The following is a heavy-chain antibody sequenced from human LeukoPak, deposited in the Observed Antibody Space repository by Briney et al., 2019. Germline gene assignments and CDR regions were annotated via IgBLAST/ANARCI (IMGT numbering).Heavy chain of an antibody. CDR1: GGSFSGYY. J-gene: IGHJ4*02. Sequence: PSETLSLTCAVYGGSFSGYYWSWIRQPPGKGLEWIGEINHSGSTNYNPSLKSRATISVDTSKNQFSLKLSSVTAADTAVYYCARGRKVRGVITLDYWGQGTLVTVSS. D-gene: IGHD3-10*01. V-gene: IGHV4-34*01. CDR3: ARGRKVRGVITLDY. CDR2: INHSGST.